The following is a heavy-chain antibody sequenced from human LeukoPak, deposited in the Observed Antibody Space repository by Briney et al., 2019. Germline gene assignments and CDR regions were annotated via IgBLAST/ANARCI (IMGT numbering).Heavy chain of an antibody. Sequence: QPGGSLRLSCSASGFTFSSCAMHWVRQAPGMGLEYVSGINDHGDTTHYGDSVRGRVTISRDDSKNTVHLQMSSPRAEDTAVYYCVKDLSGWYSFDYWGQGTLVTVSS. V-gene: IGHV3-64D*09. J-gene: IGHJ4*02. CDR1: GFTFSSCA. CDR3: VKDLSGWYSFDY. D-gene: IGHD6-19*01. CDR2: INDHGDTT.